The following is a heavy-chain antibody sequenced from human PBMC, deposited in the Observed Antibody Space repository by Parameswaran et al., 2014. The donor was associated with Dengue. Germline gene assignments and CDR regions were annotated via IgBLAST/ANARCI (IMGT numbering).Heavy chain of an antibody. J-gene: IGHJ6*02. CDR3: ARGHRVEALGASFYHYYYGMDV. Sequence: RWIRQPQGRGWSGLEKSIRVAPPTYTPSLKSRVTISVDTSKNQFSLKLSSVTAADTAIYYCARGHRVEALGASFYHYYYGMDVWGQGTTVTVSS. CDR2: SIRVAPP. V-gene: IGHV4-34*01. D-gene: IGHD3-3*02.